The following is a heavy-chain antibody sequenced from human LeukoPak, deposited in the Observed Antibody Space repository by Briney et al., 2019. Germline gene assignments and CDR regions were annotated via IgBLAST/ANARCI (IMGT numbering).Heavy chain of an antibody. Sequence: PSQTLSLTCAISGDSISSNSAAWNWIRQSPSGGLEWLGRTYYRSMWYNDYAISVKSRISINPDTSKNQFSLQLNSVTPEDTAVYYCAREGTVGGSPFDHWGQGTLVTVSS. CDR1: GDSISSNSAA. J-gene: IGHJ4*02. D-gene: IGHD1-26*01. CDR2: TYYRSMWYN. CDR3: AREGTVGGSPFDH. V-gene: IGHV6-1*01.